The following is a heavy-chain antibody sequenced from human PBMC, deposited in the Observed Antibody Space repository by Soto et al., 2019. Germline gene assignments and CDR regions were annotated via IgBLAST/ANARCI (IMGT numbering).Heavy chain of an antibody. CDR2: INAGNGNT. D-gene: IGHD2-2*01. V-gene: IGHV1-3*01. Sequence: ASVKVSCKASGYTFTNYGVHWVRQAPGQRLEWMGWINAGNGNTRFSQNLQGRVTITRDTSARTVYMELSSLRSEDTAVYYCARGHLAVVPVASWFYYMDVWGKGTTVTVSS. CDR3: ARGHLAVVPVASWFYYMDV. J-gene: IGHJ6*03. CDR1: GYTFTNYG.